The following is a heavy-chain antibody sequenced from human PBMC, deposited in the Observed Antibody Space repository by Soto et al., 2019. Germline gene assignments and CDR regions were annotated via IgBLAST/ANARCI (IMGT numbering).Heavy chain of an antibody. V-gene: IGHV3-64D*08. CDR2: ISSNGGST. CDR1: GFTFSSYA. J-gene: IGHJ4*02. Sequence: PGGSLRLSCSASGFTFSSYAMHWVRQAPGKGLEYVSAISSNGGSTYYADSVKGRFTISRDNSKNTLYLQMSSLRAEDTAVYYCVKDAFSQVVPADNRYWGQGTLVTVSS. CDR3: VKDAFSQVVPADNRY. D-gene: IGHD2-2*01.